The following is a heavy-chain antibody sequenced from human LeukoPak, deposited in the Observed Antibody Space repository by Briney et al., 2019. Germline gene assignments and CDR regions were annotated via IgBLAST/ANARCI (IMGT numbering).Heavy chain of an antibody. CDR1: GFSLSTSGMR. Sequence: SGPALVKPTQPLTLTCTFSGFSLSTSGMRVSWIRQPPGKALEWLARIDWDDDKFYSTSLKTRLAISKDTSKNQVVLTMTNMDPVDTATYYCARISASAAAGYYDAFDIWGQGTMVTVSS. CDR3: ARISASAAAGYYDAFDI. CDR2: IDWDDDK. V-gene: IGHV2-70*04. J-gene: IGHJ3*02. D-gene: IGHD6-13*01.